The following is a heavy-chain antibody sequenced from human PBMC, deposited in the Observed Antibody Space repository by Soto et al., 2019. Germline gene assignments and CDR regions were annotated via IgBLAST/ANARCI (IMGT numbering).Heavy chain of an antibody. CDR1: GGSLTGYY. J-gene: IGHJ6*02. D-gene: IGHD6-6*01. V-gene: IGHV4-34*01. CDR3: ARDLAARRYYYYGMDV. CDR2: INPTGSP. Sequence: SETLSLTCVVYGGSLTGYYWSWIRQPPGRGLEWIGEINPTGSPKYNPSLMSRVTISVDTSKNQFSLKLSSVTAADTAVYYCARDLAARRYYYYGMDVWGQGTTVTVSS.